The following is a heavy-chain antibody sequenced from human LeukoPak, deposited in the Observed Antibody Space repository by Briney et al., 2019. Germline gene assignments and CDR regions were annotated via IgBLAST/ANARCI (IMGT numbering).Heavy chain of an antibody. V-gene: IGHV3-7*01. Sequence: PGGSLRLSCTASGFIFSNYWMTWVRQAPGKGLEWVAQINQDGSKEYYVDSVKARFSISRDNARNSLSLQMNSLRAEDTAVYYCVRDGGVSGYDLLDYWGQGTLVPVSS. D-gene: IGHD5-12*01. CDR1: GFIFSNYW. CDR2: INQDGSKE. J-gene: IGHJ4*02. CDR3: VRDGGVSGYDLLDY.